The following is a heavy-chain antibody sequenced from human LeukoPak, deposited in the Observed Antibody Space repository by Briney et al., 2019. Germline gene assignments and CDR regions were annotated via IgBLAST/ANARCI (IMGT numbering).Heavy chain of an antibody. D-gene: IGHD4-23*01. V-gene: IGHV4-39*01. CDR3: ASPYGGNSGGSDAFDI. J-gene: IGHJ3*02. CDR1: GGSISSSSYY. Sequence: SETLSITCTVSGGSISSSSYYWGWIRQPPGKGLEWIGSIYYSGSTYYNPSLKSRVTISVDTSKNQFSLKLSSVTAADTAVYYCASPYGGNSGGSDAFDIWGQGTMVTVSS. CDR2: IYYSGST.